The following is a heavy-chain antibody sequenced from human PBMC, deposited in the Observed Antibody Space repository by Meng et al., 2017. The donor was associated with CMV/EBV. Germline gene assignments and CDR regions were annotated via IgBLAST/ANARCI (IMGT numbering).Heavy chain of an antibody. J-gene: IGHJ6*02. CDR3: AKDRGYYDSSGYNPMGDYYGMDV. Sequence: GGSLRLSCAASGFTFDDYTMHWVRQAPGKGLEWVSLISWDGGNTYYADSVKGRFTISRDNSKNTLYLQMNSLRAEDTAVYYCAKDRGYYDSSGYNPMGDYYGMDVWGQGTTVTVSS. V-gene: IGHV3-43*01. CDR1: GFTFDDYT. D-gene: IGHD3-22*01. CDR2: ISWDGGNT.